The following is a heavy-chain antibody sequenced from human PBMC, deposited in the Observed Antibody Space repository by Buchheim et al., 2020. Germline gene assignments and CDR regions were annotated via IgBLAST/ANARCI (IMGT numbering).Heavy chain of an antibody. CDR1: GGSISSSSYY. Sequence: QLQLQESGPGLVKPSETLSLTCTVSGGSISSSSYYWGWIRQPPGKGLEWIGSIYYSGSTYYNPSLQSRVTISVDTSKNQFSLKLSSVTAADTAVYYCARQGVAEQNVIDYWGQGTL. J-gene: IGHJ4*02. CDR3: ARQGVAEQNVIDY. V-gene: IGHV4-39*01. D-gene: IGHD1-1*01. CDR2: IYYSGST.